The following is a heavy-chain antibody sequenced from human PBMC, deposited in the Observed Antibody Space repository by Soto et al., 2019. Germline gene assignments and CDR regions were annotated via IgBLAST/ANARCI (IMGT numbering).Heavy chain of an antibody. D-gene: IGHD2-15*01. Sequence: SETLSLTCTVSGGSISSGGYYWSWIRQHPGKGLEWIGYIYYSGSTYYNPSLKSRVTISVDTSKNQFSLKLSSVTAADTAVYYCARDGYCTNGVCYTRERYCSGGSCYSGYYGMDVWGQGTTVTVSS. J-gene: IGHJ6*02. CDR1: GGSISSGGYY. CDR3: ARDGYCTNGVCYTRERYCSGGSCYSGYYGMDV. V-gene: IGHV4-31*03. CDR2: IYYSGST.